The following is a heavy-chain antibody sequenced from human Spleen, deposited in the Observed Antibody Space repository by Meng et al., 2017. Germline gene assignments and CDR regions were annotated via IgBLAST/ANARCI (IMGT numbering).Heavy chain of an antibody. D-gene: IGHD6-19*01. CDR1: GFTFSNFG. Sequence: GGSLRLSCAASGFTFSNFGMSWVRQAPGKGLEWVSFISSSGRTEYYADSVKGRFTISRDNSKNTLYLQMNSLRAEDTAVYYCAKGPRMLGYSSGWYGPYYFDYWGQGTLVTVSS. V-gene: IGHV3-23*01. CDR2: ISSSGRTE. J-gene: IGHJ4*02. CDR3: AKGPRMLGYSSGWYGPYYFDY.